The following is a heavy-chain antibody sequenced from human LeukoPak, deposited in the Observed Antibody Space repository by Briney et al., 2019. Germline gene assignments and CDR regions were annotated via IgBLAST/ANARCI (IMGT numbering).Heavy chain of an antibody. CDR2: IYYSGST. J-gene: IGHJ4*02. CDR1: GGSISSSSYY. CDR3: ARHLRQYYYDSSGYYGDYFDY. Sequence: SETLSLTCTVSGGSISSSSYYWGWIRQPPGKGLEWIGSIYYSGSTYYNPSLKSRVTISVDTSKNQFSLKLSSVTAADTAVYYCARHLRQYYYDSSGYYGDYFDYWGQGTLVTVSS. V-gene: IGHV4-39*01. D-gene: IGHD3-22*01.